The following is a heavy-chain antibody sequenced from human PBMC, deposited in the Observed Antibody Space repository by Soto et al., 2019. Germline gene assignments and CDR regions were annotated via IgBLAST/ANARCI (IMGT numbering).Heavy chain of an antibody. CDR3: ARVQSHCSGGNCYWAGSVPYFDY. J-gene: IGHJ4*02. D-gene: IGHD2-15*01. CDR2: LNPNSGAT. CDR1: GYTFTDYY. V-gene: IGHV1-2*04. Sequence: GASMKVSCKASGYTFTDYYTHWVRQAPGQGLEWMGWLNPNSGATNYAQKFQGWVTMTRDTSISTAYMELSTLTSDDTAVYYCARVQSHCSGGNCYWAGSVPYFDYWGQGTLVTVSS.